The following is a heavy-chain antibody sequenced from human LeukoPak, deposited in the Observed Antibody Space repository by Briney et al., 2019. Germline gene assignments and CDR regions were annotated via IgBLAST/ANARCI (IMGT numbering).Heavy chain of an antibody. CDR1: GFTFSGYS. CDR2: ISSSSSYM. J-gene: IGHJ4*02. CDR3: AREQYSDY. Sequence: GGSLRLSCAASGFTFSGYSMNWVRQAPGKGLEWVSSISSSSSYMYYADSVKGRFTISRDNAKNSLYLQMSSLRAEDSAVYYCAREQYSDYWGQGTLVTVSS. V-gene: IGHV3-21*01. D-gene: IGHD2-21*01.